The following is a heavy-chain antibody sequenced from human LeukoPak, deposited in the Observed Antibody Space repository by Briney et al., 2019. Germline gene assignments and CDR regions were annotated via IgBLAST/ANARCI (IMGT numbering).Heavy chain of an antibody. CDR3: TSIVGARSFDF. V-gene: IGHV3-72*01. D-gene: IGHD1-26*01. CDR2: VRTKARSYTT. Sequence: SGGSLRLSCAASVFIFSDNHMDWDRQAPGKGLEWVGRVRTKARSYTTEYAASVKGRFTISRDDSMNSLYLQMRSLKNGDRAVYYCTSIVGARSFDFWGQGTLVTVSS. CDR1: VFIFSDNH. J-gene: IGHJ4*02.